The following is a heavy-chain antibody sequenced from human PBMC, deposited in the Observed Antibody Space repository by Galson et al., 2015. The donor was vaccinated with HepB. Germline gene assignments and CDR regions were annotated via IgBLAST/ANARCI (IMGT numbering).Heavy chain of an antibody. D-gene: IGHD6-13*01. Sequence: LSLTCAVFGGAFIDYQWTWIRQTPGKGLEWIGEIHHSGSTNYNPSLSSRVSISVDTIKKQFSLRLTSMSAADMGVYYCTRGWYYNYMDVWAKGTTVIVSS. V-gene: IGHV4-34*01. CDR2: IHHSGST. J-gene: IGHJ6*03. CDR1: GGAFIDYQ. CDR3: TRGWYYNYMDV.